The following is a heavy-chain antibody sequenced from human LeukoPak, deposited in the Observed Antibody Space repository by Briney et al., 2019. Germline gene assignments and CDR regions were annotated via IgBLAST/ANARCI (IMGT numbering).Heavy chain of an antibody. CDR1: GFTFSSYW. V-gene: IGHV3-74*01. CDR3: ARADDGANSWVNY. CDR2: INSDGGGT. D-gene: IGHD4-23*01. Sequence: GGSLILSCAASGFTFSSYWMHWVRQAPGKGLVWVSRINSDGGGTSYADSVKGRFTISRDNAKNTLYLQMNSLRAEDTAVYYCARADDGANSWVNYWGQGTLVTVSS. J-gene: IGHJ4*02.